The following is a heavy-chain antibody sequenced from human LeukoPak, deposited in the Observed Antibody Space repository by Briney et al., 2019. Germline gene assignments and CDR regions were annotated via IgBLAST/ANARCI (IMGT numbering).Heavy chain of an antibody. Sequence: GGSLRLSCAASGFTFSSYAMSWVRQAPGKGLEWVSAISISGSGGSTYYADSVKGRFTISRDNSKNTLYLQMNSLRAEDTAVYYCAKGLLPYSSGWGFDYWGQGTLVTVSS. V-gene: IGHV3-23*01. CDR3: AKGLLPYSSGWGFDY. CDR2: ISISGSGGST. J-gene: IGHJ4*02. CDR1: GFTFSSYA. D-gene: IGHD6-19*01.